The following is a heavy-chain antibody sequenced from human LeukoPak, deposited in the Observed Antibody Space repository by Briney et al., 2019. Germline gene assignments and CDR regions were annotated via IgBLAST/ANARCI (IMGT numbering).Heavy chain of an antibody. D-gene: IGHD5-18*01. J-gene: IGHJ5*02. CDR1: GSTFSSYW. CDR2: INTDGSST. Sequence: GGSLRLSCAASGSTFSSYWMHWVRQAPGKGLVSVSRINTDGSSTSYADSAKGRFTISRDNAKNTLYLQMNSLRAEDTAVYYCARDTATDEAWFDPWGQGTLVTVSS. CDR3: ARDTATDEAWFDP. V-gene: IGHV3-74*01.